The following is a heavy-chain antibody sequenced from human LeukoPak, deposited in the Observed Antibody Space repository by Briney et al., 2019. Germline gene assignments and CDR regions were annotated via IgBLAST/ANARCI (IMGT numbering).Heavy chain of an antibody. V-gene: IGHV1-69*04. CDR1: GGTFSSYA. D-gene: IGHD3-9*01. Sequence: SVKVSCKASGGTFSSYAISWVRQAPGQGVEWMGRIIPTLGIANYAQKFQGRVTITADKSTSTAYMELSSLRSEDTAVYYCARGPLPNYDILTGYYSYYYGMDVWGQGTTVTVSS. CDR3: ARGPLPNYDILTGYYSYYYGMDV. J-gene: IGHJ6*02. CDR2: IIPTLGIA.